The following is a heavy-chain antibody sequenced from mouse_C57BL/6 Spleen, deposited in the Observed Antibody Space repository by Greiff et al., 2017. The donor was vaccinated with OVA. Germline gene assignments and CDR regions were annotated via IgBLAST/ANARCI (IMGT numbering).Heavy chain of an antibody. CDR2: ISSGSSTI. J-gene: IGHJ1*03. Sequence: EVKVVESGGGLVKPGGSLKLSCAASGFTFSDYGMHWVRQAPEKGLEWVAYISSGSSTIYYADTVKGRFTISRDNAKNTLFLQMTSLRSEDTAMYYCARGRFITTVVAYWWFDVWGTGTTVTVSS. CDR1: GFTFSDYG. D-gene: IGHD1-1*01. CDR3: ARGRFITTVVAYWWFDV. V-gene: IGHV5-17*01.